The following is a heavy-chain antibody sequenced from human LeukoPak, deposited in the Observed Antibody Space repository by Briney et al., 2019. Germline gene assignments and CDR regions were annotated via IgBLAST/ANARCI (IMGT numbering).Heavy chain of an antibody. CDR2: ISTSSSYI. Sequence: GGSLRLSCAASGFTFSRNSMNWVRQAPGKGLEWVSSISTSSSYIDYADSVKGRFTISRDNAKNSLFLQMNSLRAEDTAVYYCARGAEGIAASDSKFDYWGQGTLVTVSS. CDR3: ARGAEGIAASDSKFDY. CDR1: GFTFSRNS. J-gene: IGHJ4*02. D-gene: IGHD6-13*01. V-gene: IGHV3-21*01.